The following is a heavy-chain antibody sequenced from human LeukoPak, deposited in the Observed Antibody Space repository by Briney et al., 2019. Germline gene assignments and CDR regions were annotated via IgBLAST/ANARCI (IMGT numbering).Heavy chain of an antibody. CDR3: AKDLMRDRWFGES. D-gene: IGHD3-10*01. Sequence: PGGSLRLSCAASGFTFSSYAMSWVRQAPGKGLGWVAFIRYEGGETYYADSVKGRFTISRDNSKNTLYLEMNSLRADDTGVYYCAKDLMRDRWFGESWGQGTLVTVSS. V-gene: IGHV3-30*02. CDR1: GFTFSSYA. J-gene: IGHJ4*02. CDR2: IRYEGGET.